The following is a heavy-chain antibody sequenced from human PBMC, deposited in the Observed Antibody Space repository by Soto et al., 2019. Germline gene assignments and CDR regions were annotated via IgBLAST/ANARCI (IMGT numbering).Heavy chain of an antibody. CDR2: IQQDGSEK. J-gene: IGHJ4*02. Sequence: GGSLRLSCAASGFTFSSYWMSWVRQAPGKGLEWVANIQQDGSEKYYVDSVKGRLTISRDIAKNSLYLQMISLRAVDSAVYCCAREGDPTGELYYVDYWGQGTLVTVSS. V-gene: IGHV3-7*03. CDR1: GFTFSSYW. CDR3: AREGDPTGELYYVDY. D-gene: IGHD7-27*01.